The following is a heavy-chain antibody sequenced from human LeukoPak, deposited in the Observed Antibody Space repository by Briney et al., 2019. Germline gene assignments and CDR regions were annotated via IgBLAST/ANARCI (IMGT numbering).Heavy chain of an antibody. CDR1: GFTFSSYE. J-gene: IGHJ6*03. Sequence: GGSLRLSCTASGFTFSSYEMNWVRQAPGKGLEWVSYIRSDGSTIFYADSVKGRFTISRDNAKNSLYLQMNSLRAEDTAVYYCARQRWSWYFYMDVWGKGTTVTISS. V-gene: IGHV3-48*03. CDR3: ARQRWSWYFYMDV. CDR2: IRSDGSTI. D-gene: IGHD2-15*01.